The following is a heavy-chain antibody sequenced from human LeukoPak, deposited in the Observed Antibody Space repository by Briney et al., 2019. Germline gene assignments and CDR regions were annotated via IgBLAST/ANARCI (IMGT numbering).Heavy chain of an antibody. D-gene: IGHD1-26*01. CDR1: GYTLTELS. V-gene: IGHV1-24*01. CDR2: FAPEDGET. Sequence: ASVKVSCKVSGYTLTELSMHWVRQAPGKGIEWMGGFAPEDGETIYAQKFQGRVTMTEDTSTDTAYMELSSLRSEDTAVYYCATSVVGATGPVLHLDCWGQGTLVTVSS. CDR3: ATSVVGATGPVLHLDC. J-gene: IGHJ4*02.